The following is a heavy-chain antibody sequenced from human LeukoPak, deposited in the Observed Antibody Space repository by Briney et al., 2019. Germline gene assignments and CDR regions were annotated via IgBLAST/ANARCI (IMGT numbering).Heavy chain of an antibody. CDR1: GGSISSSIYY. V-gene: IGHV4-39*01. CDR3: ARRLGGSGSYYY. Sequence: PSETLSLTCSVSGGSISSSIYYWAWIRQPRGKGLEWIGSIYYSGSTYYNPSLKSRVTISVDTSKNQFSLKLRSVTAADTAVYYCARRLGGSGSYYYWGQGTLVTVSS. D-gene: IGHD3-10*01. CDR2: IYYSGST. J-gene: IGHJ4*02.